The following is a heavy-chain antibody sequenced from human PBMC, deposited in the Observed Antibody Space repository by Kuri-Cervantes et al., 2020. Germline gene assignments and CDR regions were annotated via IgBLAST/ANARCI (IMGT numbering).Heavy chain of an antibody. D-gene: IGHD2-2*01. V-gene: IGHV4-39*07. CDR1: GGSISSGDYY. Sequence: SETLSLTCTVSGGSISSGDYYWSWIRQPPGKGLEWIGSIYYSGSTYYNPSLKSRVTISVATSKNQFSLKLSSVTAADTAVYYCARDPDIVVVPAAMPVLEYWFDPWGQGTLVTVSS. CDR3: ARDPDIVVVPAAMPVLEYWFDP. J-gene: IGHJ5*02. CDR2: IYYSGST.